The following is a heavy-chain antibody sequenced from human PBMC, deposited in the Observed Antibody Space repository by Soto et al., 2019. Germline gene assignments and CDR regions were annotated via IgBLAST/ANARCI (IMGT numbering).Heavy chain of an antibody. CDR2: IVPSDSYT. D-gene: IGHD3-16*01. V-gene: IGHV5-10-1*01. CDR1: C. CDR3: ARHGVRYYFYGMHV. Sequence: CISGVRQIPVKGLEWIGRIVPSDSYTTYRPSLQGHVSISVDKSIRTAYLQWSSMKASETAMYYCARHGVRYYFYGMHVWGQATSVTVS. J-gene: IGHJ6*02.